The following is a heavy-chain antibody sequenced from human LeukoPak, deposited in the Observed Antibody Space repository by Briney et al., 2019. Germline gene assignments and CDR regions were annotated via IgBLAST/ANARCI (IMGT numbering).Heavy chain of an antibody. J-gene: IGHJ3*02. V-gene: IGHV3-21*01. CDR3: ARDRRGGAFDI. CDR2: ISSSSSYI. D-gene: IGHD2-15*01. CDR1: GFTFSSYS. Sequence: GGSLRLSCAASGFTFSSYSMKWVRQAPGKGLEWVSSISSSSSYIYYADSVKGRFTISRDNAMNSLYLQMNSLRAEDTAVYYCARDRRGGAFDIWGQGTLVTVSS.